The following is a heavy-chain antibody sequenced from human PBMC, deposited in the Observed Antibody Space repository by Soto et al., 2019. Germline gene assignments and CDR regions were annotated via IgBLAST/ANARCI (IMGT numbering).Heavy chain of an antibody. D-gene: IGHD3-3*01. V-gene: IGHV1-2*02. CDR3: ANSYYDFWSALGGDSYWFDP. CDR1: GYTFTGYY. J-gene: IGHJ5*02. Sequence: GASVKVSCKASGYTFTGYYMHWVRQAPGQGLEWMGWINPNSGGTNYAQKFQGRVTMTRDTSISTAYMELSRLRSDDTAVYYCANSYYDFWSALGGDSYWFDPWGQGTLVTVSS. CDR2: INPNSGGT.